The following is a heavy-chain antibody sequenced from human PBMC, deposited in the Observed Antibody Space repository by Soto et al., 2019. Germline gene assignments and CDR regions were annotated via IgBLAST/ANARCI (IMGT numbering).Heavy chain of an antibody. CDR2: VNIYEGST. CDR3: AREWGTYTYGDC. CDR1: GYTFTNYG. V-gene: IGHV1-18*01. D-gene: IGHD5-18*01. J-gene: IGHJ4*02. Sequence: QVELVQSGAEVRKPGASVKVSCKASGYTFTNYGITWLRQAPGQGLEWMGWVNIYEGSTNYAQKFQGRVTMTTDTSTSTVYLELRSLRYDDTAIYYCAREWGTYTYGDCWGQGSLVTVSS.